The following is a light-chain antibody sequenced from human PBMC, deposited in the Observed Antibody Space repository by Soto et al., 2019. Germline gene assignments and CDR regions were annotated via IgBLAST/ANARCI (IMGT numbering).Light chain of an antibody. V-gene: IGKV3-20*01. CDR3: QQYGTSPT. CDR1: QSVSGY. Sequence: EIVLTQSPATLSLSPGETATLSCRASQSVSGYIGWYQQKPGQAPRLLIYGVSNRATGIPDRFNASGSGTDFTLTISKLEPEDFAVYYCQQYGTSPTFGQGTRLEIK. J-gene: IGKJ5*01. CDR2: GVS.